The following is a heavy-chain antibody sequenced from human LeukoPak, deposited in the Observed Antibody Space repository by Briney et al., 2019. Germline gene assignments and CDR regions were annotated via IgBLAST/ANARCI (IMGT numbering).Heavy chain of an antibody. Sequence: PGGSLRLSXAASGFTFSSYAMSWVRQAPGKGLEWVSAISGSGGSTYYADSVKGRFTISRDNSKNTLYLQMNSLRAEDTAVYYCAKGATYYYDSSGYGWGQGTLVTVSS. CDR3: AKGATYYYDSSGYG. J-gene: IGHJ4*02. V-gene: IGHV3-23*01. CDR1: GFTFSSYA. CDR2: ISGSGGST. D-gene: IGHD3-22*01.